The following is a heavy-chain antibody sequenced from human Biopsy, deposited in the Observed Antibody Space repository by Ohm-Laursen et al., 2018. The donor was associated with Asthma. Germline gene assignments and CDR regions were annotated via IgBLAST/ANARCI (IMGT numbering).Heavy chain of an antibody. Sequence: SQTLSFTCTVSGASITSSAYYWGWIRQPPGKGLEWIGSMYYAETTYYSPPLKSLVTISVDTSKNQFSLILSSVTAADTAVYYCARHDHRWDTYADFWGQGTLVTVSS. J-gene: IGHJ4*02. CDR3: ARHDHRWDTYADF. D-gene: IGHD2-2*01. V-gene: IGHV4-39*01. CDR2: MYYAETT. CDR1: GASITSSAYY.